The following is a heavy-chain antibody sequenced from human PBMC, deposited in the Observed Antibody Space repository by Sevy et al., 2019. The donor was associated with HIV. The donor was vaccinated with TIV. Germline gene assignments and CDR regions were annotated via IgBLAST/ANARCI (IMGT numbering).Heavy chain of an antibody. D-gene: IGHD3-22*01. Sequence: SETLSLTCTVSDGSVSSGSYYWSWIRQPPGKGLEWIGYIYYSGSTNYNPSLKSRVTISVDTSKNQFSLKLSSETAADTAVYYCARLDSSAIYYYYYGMDVWGQGTTVTVSS. J-gene: IGHJ6*02. CDR3: ARLDSSAIYYYYYGMDV. V-gene: IGHV4-61*01. CDR2: IYYSGST. CDR1: DGSVSSGSYY.